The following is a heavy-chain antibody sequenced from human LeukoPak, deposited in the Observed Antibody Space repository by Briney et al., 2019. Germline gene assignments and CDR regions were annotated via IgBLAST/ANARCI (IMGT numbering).Heavy chain of an antibody. V-gene: IGHV3-30*18. Sequence: GGSLRLSCAAFGFNFSNYGIHWVRQAPGKGLEWVTVISYDGSNKYYADSVKGRFTISRDNSKNTLYLQMNSLRAEDTAVYYCAKEGTSSGWYLFADYWGQGTLVTVSS. CDR3: AKEGTSSGWYLFADY. J-gene: IGHJ4*02. D-gene: IGHD6-19*01. CDR2: ISYDGSNK. CDR1: GFNFSNYG.